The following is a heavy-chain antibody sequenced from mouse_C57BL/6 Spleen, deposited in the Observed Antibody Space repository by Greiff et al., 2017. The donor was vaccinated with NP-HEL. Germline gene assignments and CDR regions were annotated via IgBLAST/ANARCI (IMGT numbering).Heavy chain of an antibody. J-gene: IGHJ4*01. Sequence: VQLQQPGTELVKPGASVKLSCKASGYTFTSYWMHWVKQRPGQGLEWIGNINPSNGGTNYNEKFKSKATLTVDKSSSTAYMQLSSLTSEDSAVYYCARGGSTMVTTEGVYYAMDYWGQGTSVTVSS. CDR2: INPSNGGT. CDR3: ARGGSTMVTTEGVYYAMDY. V-gene: IGHV1-53*01. CDR1: GYTFTSYW. D-gene: IGHD2-2*01.